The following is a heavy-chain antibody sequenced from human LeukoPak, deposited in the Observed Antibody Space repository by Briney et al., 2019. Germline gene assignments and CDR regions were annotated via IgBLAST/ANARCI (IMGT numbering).Heavy chain of an antibody. Sequence: SETLSLTCTVSGGSINSYYWSWIRQPPGKGLEWIGYISDSGSTNYNPSVKGRVTISVDTSKKEFSLRLASVTAADTAVYYCARGHGSSWRFDPWGQGTLVTVSS. J-gene: IGHJ5*02. CDR1: GGSINSYY. CDR3: ARGHGSSWRFDP. CDR2: ISDSGST. D-gene: IGHD6-13*01. V-gene: IGHV4-59*08.